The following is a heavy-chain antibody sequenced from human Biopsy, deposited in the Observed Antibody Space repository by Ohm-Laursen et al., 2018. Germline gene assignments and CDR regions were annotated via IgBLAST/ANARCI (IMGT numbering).Heavy chain of an antibody. CDR2: IYNTERT. V-gene: IGHV4-61*01. D-gene: IGHD2/OR15-2a*01. J-gene: IGHJ6*02. CDR3: TRATNSTGWPYYYFYGMDI. CDR1: GGSVSSSNYY. Sequence: SDTLSLTCSVSGGSVSSSNYYWNWIRQTPGKGLEWIGFIYNTERTNYNPSLRSRVTISVDTSMNQISLRLQSVTAADTAIYYCTRATNSTGWPYYYFYGMDIWGQGTTVTVSS.